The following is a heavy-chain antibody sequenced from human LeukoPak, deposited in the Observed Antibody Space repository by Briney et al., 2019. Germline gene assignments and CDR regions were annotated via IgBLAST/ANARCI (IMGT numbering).Heavy chain of an antibody. CDR3: ARECSGGSCYAALDY. CDR2: INSDGSST. D-gene: IGHD2-15*01. Sequence: GGSLRLSCAASGFTFSSYWTHWVRQAPGKGLVWVSRINSDGSSTSYADSVKGRFTISRDNAKNTLYLQMNSLRAEDTAVYYCARECSGGSCYAALDYWGQGALVTVSS. V-gene: IGHV3-74*01. J-gene: IGHJ4*02. CDR1: GFTFSSYW.